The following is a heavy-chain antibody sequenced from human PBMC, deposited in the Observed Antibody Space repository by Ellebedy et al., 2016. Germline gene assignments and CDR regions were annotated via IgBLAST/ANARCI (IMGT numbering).Heavy chain of an antibody. CDR2: ISSSSSYI. J-gene: IGHJ4*02. CDR1: GFTFSSYS. CDR3: AREEDYDSSSPYFDY. V-gene: IGHV3-21*01. D-gene: IGHD3-22*01. Sequence: GGSLRLXXAASGFTFSSYSMNWVRQAPGKGLEWVSSISSSSSYIYYADSVKGRFTISRDNAKNSLYLQMNSLRAEDTAVYYCAREEDYDSSSPYFDYWGQGTLVTVSS.